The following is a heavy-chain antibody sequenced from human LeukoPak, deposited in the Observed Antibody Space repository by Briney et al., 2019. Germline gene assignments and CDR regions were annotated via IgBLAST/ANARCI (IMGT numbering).Heavy chain of an antibody. CDR1: GGTFSSYA. Sequence: ASVKVSCKASGGTFSSYAISWVRQAPGQGLEWMGWINPNSGGTNYAQKFQGRVTMTRDTSISTAYMELSRLRSDDTAVYYCARDRAYPAPWGQGTLVTVSS. CDR2: INPNSGGT. J-gene: IGHJ4*02. V-gene: IGHV1-2*02. CDR3: ARDRAYPAP.